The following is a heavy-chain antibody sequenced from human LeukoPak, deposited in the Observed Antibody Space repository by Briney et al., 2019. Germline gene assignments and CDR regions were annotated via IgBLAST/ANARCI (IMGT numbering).Heavy chain of an antibody. CDR1: GYTFTGYY. D-gene: IGHD5-12*01. CDR2: INPNNGAT. Sequence: ASVKVSCKASGYTFTGYYMHWVRQAPGQGLEWMGRINPNNGATNYAQKFQGRVTMTRDTSISTAYMELSRLRSDDTAMYYCARDSGYEGFDPWGQGTLVTVSS. J-gene: IGHJ5*02. V-gene: IGHV1-2*06. CDR3: ARDSGYEGFDP.